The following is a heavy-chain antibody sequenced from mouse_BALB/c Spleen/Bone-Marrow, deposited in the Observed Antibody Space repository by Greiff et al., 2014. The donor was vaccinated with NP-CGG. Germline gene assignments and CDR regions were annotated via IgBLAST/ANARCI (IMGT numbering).Heavy chain of an antibody. CDR2: ISSGGST. J-gene: IGHJ1*01. CDR1: GFTFSGYA. D-gene: IGHD2-5*01. V-gene: IGHV5-6-5*01. CDR3: ARRKTTILTTFYWYFDV. Sequence: EVKVVESGGGLVKPGGSLKLSCAASGFTFSGYAMSWVRQTPEKRLEWVASISSGGSTFYPDSVKGRFTISRDNAWNILYLQMSSLRSEDTAMYYCARRKTTILTTFYWYFDVWGAGTTVTVSS.